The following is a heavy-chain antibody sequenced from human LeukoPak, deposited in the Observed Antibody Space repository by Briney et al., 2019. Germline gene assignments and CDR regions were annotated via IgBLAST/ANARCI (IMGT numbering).Heavy chain of an antibody. Sequence: ASVKVSCKASGGTFSSYAISWVRQAPGQGLEWMGGIIPIFGTANYAQKFQGRVTITADESTSTAYMELSSLRSEDTAVYYCARDLSPRRGFYYFDYWGQGTLVTVSS. V-gene: IGHV1-69*01. CDR2: IIPIFGTA. CDR3: ARDLSPRRGFYYFDY. J-gene: IGHJ4*02. D-gene: IGHD1-1*01. CDR1: GGTFSSYA.